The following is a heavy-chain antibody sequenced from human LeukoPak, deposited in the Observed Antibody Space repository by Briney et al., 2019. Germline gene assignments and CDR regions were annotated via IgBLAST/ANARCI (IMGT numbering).Heavy chain of an antibody. D-gene: IGHD1-26*01. CDR1: GYTFTSYA. J-gene: IGHJ5*02. V-gene: IGHV1-3*01. CDR3: AREGSGSYYTSNWFDP. Sequence: ASVKVSCKASGYTFTSYAMHWVRQAPGQRLEWMGWINAGNGNTKYSQKFQGRVTITRDTSASTAYMELSSLRSEDTAVYYCAREGSGSYYTSNWFDPWGQGTLVTVSS. CDR2: INAGNGNT.